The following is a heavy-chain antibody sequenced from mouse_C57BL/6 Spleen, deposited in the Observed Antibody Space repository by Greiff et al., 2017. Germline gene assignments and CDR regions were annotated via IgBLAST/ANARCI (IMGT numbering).Heavy chain of an antibody. V-gene: IGHV1-9*01. Sequence: VQLQESGAELMKPGASVKLSCKATGYTFTGYWIEWVKQRPGHGLEWIGEILPGSGSTNYNEKFKGKATFTADTSSNTAYMQLSCLTTEDSAIYYCARTTTVVAPYYYARDYWGQGTSDTVSS. CDR3: ARTTTVVAPYYYARDY. CDR2: ILPGSGST. J-gene: IGHJ4*01. CDR1: GYTFTGYW. D-gene: IGHD1-1*01.